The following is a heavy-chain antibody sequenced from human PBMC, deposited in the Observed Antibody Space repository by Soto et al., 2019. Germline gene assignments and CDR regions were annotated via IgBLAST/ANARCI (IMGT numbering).Heavy chain of an antibody. J-gene: IGHJ6*02. CDR2: INAGNGNT. V-gene: IGHV1-3*01. CDR1: GYTFTSYA. D-gene: IGHD1-1*01. Sequence: ASVKVSCKASGYTFTSYAMHWVRQAPGQRLEWMGWINAGNGNTKYSQKFQGRVTITRDTSTSTVYMELSSLRSEDTAVYYCARGGTPALDVWGQGTTVTVSS. CDR3: ARGGTPALDV.